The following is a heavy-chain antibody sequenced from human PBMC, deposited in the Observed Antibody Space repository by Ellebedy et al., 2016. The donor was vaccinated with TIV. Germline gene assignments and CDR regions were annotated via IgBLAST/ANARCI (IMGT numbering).Heavy chain of an antibody. D-gene: IGHD4-17*01. CDR1: GFTFDSYA. Sequence: GESLKISCVASGFTFDSYAMHWVRQAPGKGLEWVAVISHDGSSQYYADSVKGRFTVSRDNAKNSLYLQINSLRDEDTAVYYCAVRVTKLYWGQGTLVTVSS. J-gene: IGHJ4*02. CDR3: AVRVTKLY. V-gene: IGHV3-30-3*01. CDR2: ISHDGSSQ.